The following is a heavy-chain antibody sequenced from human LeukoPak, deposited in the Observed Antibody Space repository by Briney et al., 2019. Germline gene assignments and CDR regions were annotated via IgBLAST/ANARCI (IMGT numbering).Heavy chain of an antibody. CDR1: GGTFSSYA. V-gene: IGHV1-2*02. CDR2: INPNSGGT. J-gene: IGHJ4*02. D-gene: IGHD3-22*01. Sequence: ASVKVSCKASGGTFSSYAISWVRQAPGQGLEWMGWINPNSGGTNYAQKFQGRVTMTRDTSISTAYMELSRLRSDDTAVYYCATESRPYYYDSSGAGKKFDYWGQGTLVTVSS. CDR3: ATESRPYYYDSSGAGKKFDY.